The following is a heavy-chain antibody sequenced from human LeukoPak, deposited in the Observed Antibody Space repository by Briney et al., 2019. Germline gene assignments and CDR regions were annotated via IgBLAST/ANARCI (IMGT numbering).Heavy chain of an antibody. CDR2: IYGGGDT. CDR3: VRGERFGDLGY. D-gene: IGHD3-16*01. CDR1: GFTVSGNY. Sequence: PGGSLRLSCAASGFTVSGNYLSWVHQAPGKGLEWVSFIYGGGDTYYADSVRARFTISRDNSENTLYLQMNSLRAEDTAVYYCVRGERFGDLGYWGQGTLVTVSS. V-gene: IGHV3-66*01. J-gene: IGHJ4*02.